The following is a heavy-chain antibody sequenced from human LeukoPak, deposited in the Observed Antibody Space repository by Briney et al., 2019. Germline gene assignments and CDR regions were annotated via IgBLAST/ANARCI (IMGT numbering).Heavy chain of an antibody. J-gene: IGHJ6*03. CDR3: ARAISAWSYFYYMDV. D-gene: IGHD6-19*01. CDR1: GDSITSYY. Sequence: SETLSLTCTVSGDSITSYYWSWIRQSPGKGLEWIGYFYYSRGTTYNPSLRSRATISADTSQNQFSLKLRSVTAADTAVYYCARAISAWSYFYYMDVWGKGTTVTVSS. CDR2: FYYSRGT. V-gene: IGHV4-59*01.